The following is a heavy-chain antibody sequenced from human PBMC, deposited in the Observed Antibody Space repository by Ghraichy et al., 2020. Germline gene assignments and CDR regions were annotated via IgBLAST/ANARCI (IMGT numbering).Heavy chain of an antibody. CDR2: ISSSSSYI. J-gene: IGHJ6*02. CDR1: GFTFSSYS. CDR3: AREKDSGYDLNYYYGMDV. V-gene: IGHV3-21*01. D-gene: IGHD5-12*01. Sequence: GGSLRLSCAASGFTFSSYSMNWVRQAPGKGLEWVSSISSSSSYIYYADSVKGRFTISRDNAKNSLYLQMNSLRAEDTAVYYCAREKDSGYDLNYYYGMDVWGQGTTVTVSS.